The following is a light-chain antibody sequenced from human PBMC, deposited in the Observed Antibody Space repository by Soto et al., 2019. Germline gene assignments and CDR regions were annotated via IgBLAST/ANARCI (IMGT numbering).Light chain of an antibody. CDR1: ISDVSGYDY. CDR3: TSYTTSSTYV. J-gene: IGLJ1*01. V-gene: IGLV2-14*03. Sequence: QSVLTQPASVSWSPGQSITISCTGTISDVSGYDYVSWYQHYPGKAPKLLIYDVSNRPSGVSDRFSGSKSGNTASLTISGLQAEDEADYYCTSYTTSSTYVFGTGTKLTVL. CDR2: DVS.